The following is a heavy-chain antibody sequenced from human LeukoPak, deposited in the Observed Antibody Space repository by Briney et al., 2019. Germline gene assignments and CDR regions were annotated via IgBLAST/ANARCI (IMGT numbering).Heavy chain of an antibody. CDR1: GFTFSSYA. J-gene: IGHJ4*02. CDR3: TRDPRHLDS. V-gene: IGHV3-30*04. D-gene: IGHD6-6*01. Sequence: GGSLRLSCAASGFTFSSYAMHWVRQAPGKGLEWVAVISYDGSNKYYADSVEGRFTISRDNAKNSLYLQMSSLRVEDTAVYYCTRDPRHLDSWGQGTLVTVSS. CDR2: ISYDGSNK.